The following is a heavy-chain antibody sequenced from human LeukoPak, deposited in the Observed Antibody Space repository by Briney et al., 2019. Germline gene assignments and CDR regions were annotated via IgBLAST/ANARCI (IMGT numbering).Heavy chain of an antibody. V-gene: IGHV1-2*02. Sequence: GASVKVSCKASGYSFTAYYMHWVRQAPGQGLEWMGWINPNSGGTNYAQKFQGRVTMTRDTSISTAYMELSRLRSDDTAVYYCAREAYDSGSFRTDYYYMDVWGKGTTVTISS. CDR2: INPNSGGT. J-gene: IGHJ6*03. CDR3: AREAYDSGSFRTDYYYMDV. D-gene: IGHD3-10*01. CDR1: GYSFTAYY.